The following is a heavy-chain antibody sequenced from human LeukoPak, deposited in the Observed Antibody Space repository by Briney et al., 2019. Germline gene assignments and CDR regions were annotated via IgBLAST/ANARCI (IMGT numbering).Heavy chain of an antibody. CDR1: GGSFSGYY. J-gene: IGHJ2*01. Sequence: SETLSLTCAVYGGSFSGYYWRWIRQPPGKGLEWIGEINHSGSTNYNPSLKSRVTISVDTSKNQFSLKLSSVTAADTAVYYCARGHGDFWSGYDWYFDLWGRGTLVTVSS. V-gene: IGHV4-34*01. D-gene: IGHD3-3*01. CDR3: ARGHGDFWSGYDWYFDL. CDR2: INHSGST.